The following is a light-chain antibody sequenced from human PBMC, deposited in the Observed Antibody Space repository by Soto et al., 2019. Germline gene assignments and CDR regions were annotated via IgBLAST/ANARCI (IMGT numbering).Light chain of an antibody. CDR1: QSVSSSY. J-gene: IGKJ3*01. Sequence: EIVLTQSPGTLSLSPGEGATLSCRASQSVSSSYLAWYQQRPGQAPRLLIYGASSRATGIPDRFSGSGSGTDFTLTIIRLEPEDFAVYYCQQYANSPLTFGPGTKVDIK. CDR2: GAS. CDR3: QQYANSPLT. V-gene: IGKV3-20*01.